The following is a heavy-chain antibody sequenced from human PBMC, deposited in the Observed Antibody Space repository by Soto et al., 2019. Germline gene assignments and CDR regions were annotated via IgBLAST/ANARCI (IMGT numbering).Heavy chain of an antibody. CDR1: GFTFDDSA. CDR3: AKGRGYSGYDVDY. D-gene: IGHD5-12*01. Sequence: EVQLVESGGGLVQPGRSLRLSCAASGFTFDDSAMHWVRQAPGKGLEWVSGISWNSGNIGYADSVKGRFTISRDNAKNSLYLQLNSLRAEDTALYYCAKGRGYSGYDVDYWGQGTLVTVSS. J-gene: IGHJ4*02. V-gene: IGHV3-9*01. CDR2: ISWNSGNI.